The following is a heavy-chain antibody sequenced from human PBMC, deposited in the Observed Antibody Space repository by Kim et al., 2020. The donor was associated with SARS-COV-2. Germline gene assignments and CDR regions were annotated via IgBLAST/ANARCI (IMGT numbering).Heavy chain of an antibody. V-gene: IGHV4-59*13. D-gene: IGHD3-10*01. CDR3: ARGQGGFGY. Sequence: SETLSLTCTVSGVSISSYYWSWIRQPPGKGLEWIGYIYYSGSTNYNPSLKSRVTISVDTSKNQFSLKLSSVTAADTAVYYCARGQGGFGYWGQGTLVTVSS. CDR2: IYYSGST. J-gene: IGHJ4*02. CDR1: GVSISSYY.